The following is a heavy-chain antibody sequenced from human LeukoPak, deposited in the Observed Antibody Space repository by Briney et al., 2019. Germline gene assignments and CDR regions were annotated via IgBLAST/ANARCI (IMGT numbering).Heavy chain of an antibody. CDR1: GGSISSYY. Sequence: SETLSLTCTVSGGSISSYYWSWIRQPAGKGLEWIGRIYTSGSTNYNPSLKSRVTISVDTSKNQFSLKLSSVTAADTAVYYCARHGLPAAPPGWFDPWGQGTLVTVSS. J-gene: IGHJ5*02. CDR2: IYTSGST. CDR3: ARHGLPAAPPGWFDP. D-gene: IGHD2-2*01. V-gene: IGHV4-4*07.